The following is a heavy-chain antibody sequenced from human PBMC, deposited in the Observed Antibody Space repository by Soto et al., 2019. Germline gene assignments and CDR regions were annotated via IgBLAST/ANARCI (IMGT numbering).Heavy chain of an antibody. CDR1: GGSFSSYA. V-gene: IGHV1-69*13. D-gene: IGHD3-3*01. Sequence: SVKVSCKASGGSFSSYAISWVRQAPGQGLEWMGGIIPVFGTANYAQKFQGRVTITADESTSTVYMELSSLRSEDTAVYFCARDFGHGYYLDYWGRGTLVTVS. J-gene: IGHJ4*02. CDR2: IIPVFGTA. CDR3: ARDFGHGYYLDY.